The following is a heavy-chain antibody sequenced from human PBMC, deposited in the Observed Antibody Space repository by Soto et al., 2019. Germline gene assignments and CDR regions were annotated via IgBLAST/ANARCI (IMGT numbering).Heavy chain of an antibody. CDR2: ISWNSGSI. Sequence: GGSLRLSCAASGFTFDDYAMHWVRQAPGKGLEWVSGISWNSGSIGYADSVKGRFTISRDNAKNSLYLQMNSLRAEDTALYYCAKEMATIQLFDYWGQGT. J-gene: IGHJ4*02. CDR1: GFTFDDYA. CDR3: AKEMATIQLFDY. V-gene: IGHV3-9*01. D-gene: IGHD5-12*01.